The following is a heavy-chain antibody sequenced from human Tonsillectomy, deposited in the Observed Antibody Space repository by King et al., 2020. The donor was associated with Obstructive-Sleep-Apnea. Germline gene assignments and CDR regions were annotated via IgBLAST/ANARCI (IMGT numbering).Heavy chain of an antibody. CDR1: GYTLTELS. J-gene: IGHJ4*02. CDR2: FDPEHGET. Sequence: QLVQSGAEVKKPGASVKVSCKVSGYTLTELSMHWVRQAPGKGLEWRGGFDPEHGETISAQKFQGRVTMTEDTTPDTAYMGLSSLRSEDTAVYYCATEHPGLLGAPFYWGQGSLVTVSS. V-gene: IGHV1-24*01. CDR3: ATEHPGLLGAPFY. D-gene: IGHD2-15*01.